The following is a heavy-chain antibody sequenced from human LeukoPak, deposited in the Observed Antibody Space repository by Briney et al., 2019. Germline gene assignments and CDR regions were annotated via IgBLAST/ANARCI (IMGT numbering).Heavy chain of an antibody. V-gene: IGHV1-8*01. CDR3: AREIGYCSSTSCLYYYYYYYGMDV. Sequence: ASVKVSCKASGCTFTSYDINWVRRATGQGLEWMGWMNPNSGNTGYAQKFQGRVTMTRNTSISTAYMELSSLRSEDTAVYYCAREIGYCSSTSCLYYYYYYYGMDVWGQGPTVTVSS. J-gene: IGHJ6*02. CDR1: GCTFTSYD. D-gene: IGHD2-2*01. CDR2: MNPNSGNT.